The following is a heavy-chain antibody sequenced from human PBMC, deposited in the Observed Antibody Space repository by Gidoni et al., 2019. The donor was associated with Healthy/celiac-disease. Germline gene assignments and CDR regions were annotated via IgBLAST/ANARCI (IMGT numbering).Heavy chain of an antibody. J-gene: IGHJ4*02. V-gene: IGHV4-34*01. CDR1: GGSFSGYY. D-gene: IGHD4-17*01. Sequence: QVQLQQWCAGLLKPSETLSLTCPVYGGSFSGYYWSWIRQPPGKGLEWIGEINHSGSTNYNPSLKSRVTISVDTSKNQFSLKLSSVTAADTAVYYCATLLRGVWGQGTLVTVSS. CDR3: ATLLRGV. CDR2: INHSGST.